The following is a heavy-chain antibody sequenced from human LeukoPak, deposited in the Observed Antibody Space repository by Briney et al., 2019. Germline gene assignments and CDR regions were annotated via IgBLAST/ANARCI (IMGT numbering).Heavy chain of an antibody. J-gene: IGHJ4*02. D-gene: IGHD5-18*01. CDR1: GFTFSTSA. CDR2: ISGSGVT. CDR3: ASIFSSGYSYFDF. V-gene: IGHV3-23*01. Sequence: PGGSLRLSCAASGFTFSTSAMTWVRQAPGKGLEWVSGISGSGVTDYADSVKGRFTISRDNSKNTIYLQMNSLRAEDTAVYYCASIFSSGYSYFDFWGQGTLVTVSS.